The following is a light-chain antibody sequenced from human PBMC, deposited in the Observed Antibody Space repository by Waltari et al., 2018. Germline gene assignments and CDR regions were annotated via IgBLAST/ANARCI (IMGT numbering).Light chain of an antibody. CDR3: QQYYSTPYT. CDR2: AAS. CDR1: QDIRNS. V-gene: IGKV1-NL1*01. J-gene: IGKJ2*01. Sequence: DIQMTQSPSSLSASVGHRVTITCRASQDIRNSLAWYQQKPGAAPKLLLYAASRLLSGVPSRFSGSGSGTDYTLTISSLQPEYFATYYCQQYYSTPYTFGQGTKLEI.